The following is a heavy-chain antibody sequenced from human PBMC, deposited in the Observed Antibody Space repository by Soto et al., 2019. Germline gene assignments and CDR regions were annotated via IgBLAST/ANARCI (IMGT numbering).Heavy chain of an antibody. D-gene: IGHD3-22*01. V-gene: IGHV4-34*01. CDR2: INHSGST. CDR1: GGSFSGYY. CDR3: ARHRYYYDSSGYYYRGGGMDV. J-gene: IGHJ6*02. Sequence: QVQLQQWGAGLLKPSETLSLTCAVYGGSFSGYYWSWIRQPPGKGLEWIGEINHSGSTNYNPSLKSRVTISVDTSKNQFSLKLSSVTAADTAVYYCARHRYYYDSSGYYYRGGGMDVWGQGTTVTVSS.